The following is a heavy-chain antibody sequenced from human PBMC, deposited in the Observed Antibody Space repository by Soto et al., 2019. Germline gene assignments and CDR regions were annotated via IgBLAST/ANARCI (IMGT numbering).Heavy chain of an antibody. CDR3: TSEYDDILTGYYYFDY. D-gene: IGHD3-9*01. Sequence: GGSLRLSCAASGFTFSNAWMSWVRQAPGKGLEWVGRIKSKTDGGTTDYAAPVKGRFTISRDDSKNTLYLQMNRLKTDVTAVYYCTSEYDDILTGYYYFDYWGQGTLVTVSS. J-gene: IGHJ4*02. V-gene: IGHV3-15*01. CDR1: GFTFSNAW. CDR2: IKSKTDGGTT.